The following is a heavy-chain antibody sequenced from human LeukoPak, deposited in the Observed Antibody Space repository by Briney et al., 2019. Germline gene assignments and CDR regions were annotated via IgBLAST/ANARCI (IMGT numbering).Heavy chain of an antibody. CDR2: FIPVHDTA. CDR1: GCTFTKYV. V-gene: IGHV1-69*10. D-gene: IGHD2-21*01. Sequence: SVKVSCKASGCTFTKYVIHWVREAPGQGLEWMGRFIPVHDTANYAHKFQGRVILTADKTTSTADMELTSRRSEDAAVYYCAMLGVIPDWGQGTLITVSS. CDR3: AMLGVIPD. J-gene: IGHJ1*01.